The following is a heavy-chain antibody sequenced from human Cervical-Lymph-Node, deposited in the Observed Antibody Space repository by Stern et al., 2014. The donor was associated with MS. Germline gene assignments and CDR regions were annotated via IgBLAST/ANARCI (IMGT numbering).Heavy chain of an antibody. V-gene: IGHV1-69*01. Sequence: VQLVQSGGEVKKPGSSVKVSCMASGGSFNNHAVSWVRQAPGQGRAWMGGIIPIFGAPDYAQKFQGRVTITADESTSTVYMEFSSLRSEDTAMYYCAKGRGSYWFFDLWGRGTLVIVSS. CDR1: GGSFNNHA. J-gene: IGHJ2*01. D-gene: IGHD1-26*01. CDR3: AKGRGSYWFFDL. CDR2: IIPIFGAP.